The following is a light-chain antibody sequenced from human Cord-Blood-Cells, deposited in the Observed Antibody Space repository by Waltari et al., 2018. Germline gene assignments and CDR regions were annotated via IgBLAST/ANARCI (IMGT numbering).Light chain of an antibody. CDR2: DAS. V-gene: IGKV3-11*01. CDR3: QQRSNWPPLT. Sequence: IVFTQSPATLSLSPGERATLSCRASQSVSSYLAWYQQKPGQAPMLLIYDASNRGTGIPARFSGSGSGTDFTRTISSLEAEDFAVYYCQQRSNWPPLTFGGGTKVEIK. CDR1: QSVSSY. J-gene: IGKJ4*02.